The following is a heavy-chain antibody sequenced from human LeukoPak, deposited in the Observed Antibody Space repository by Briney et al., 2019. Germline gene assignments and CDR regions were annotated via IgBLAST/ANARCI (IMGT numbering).Heavy chain of an antibody. CDR2: VYRSGST. Sequence: PSETLSLTCTVSGGSISNYYWSWIRQPAGKGLKYIGRVYRSGSTNYNPSLRSRVTMSVDTSKNQFSLKLRSVTAADTAVYYCARGRQSGHDTEGFDYWGQGTLVTVSS. D-gene: IGHD3-3*01. V-gene: IGHV4-4*07. J-gene: IGHJ4*02. CDR1: GGSISNYY. CDR3: ARGRQSGHDTEGFDY.